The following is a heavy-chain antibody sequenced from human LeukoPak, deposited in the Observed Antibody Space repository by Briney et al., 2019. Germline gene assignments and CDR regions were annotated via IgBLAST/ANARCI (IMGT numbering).Heavy chain of an antibody. J-gene: IGHJ4*02. Sequence: GGSLRLSCAASGFTFSNYGMHWVRQAPGKGLEWVSAISGSGGSTYYADSVKGRFTISRDNSKNTLYLQMNSLRAEDTAVYYCAKSPLSRWLQHFDYWGQGTLVTVSS. D-gene: IGHD5-24*01. CDR1: GFTFSNYG. V-gene: IGHV3-23*01. CDR2: ISGSGGST. CDR3: AKSPLSRWLQHFDY.